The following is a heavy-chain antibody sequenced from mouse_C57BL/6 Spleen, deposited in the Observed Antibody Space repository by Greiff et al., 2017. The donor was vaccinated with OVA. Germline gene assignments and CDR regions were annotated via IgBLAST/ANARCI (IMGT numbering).Heavy chain of an antibody. CDR3: AEITTVVEGYYAMDY. CDR2: IWRGGST. Sequence: QVQLKQSGPGLVQPSQSLSITCTVSGFSLTSYGVHWVRQSPGKGLEWLGVIWRGGSTDYNAAFMSRLSITKDNSKSQVFFKMNSLQADDTAIYDCAEITTVVEGYYAMDYWGQGTSVTVSS. J-gene: IGHJ4*01. V-gene: IGHV2-5*01. D-gene: IGHD1-1*01. CDR1: GFSLTSYG.